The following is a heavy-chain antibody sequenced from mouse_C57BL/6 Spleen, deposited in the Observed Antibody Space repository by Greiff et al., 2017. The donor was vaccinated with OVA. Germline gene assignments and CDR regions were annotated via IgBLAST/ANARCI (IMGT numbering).Heavy chain of an antibody. CDR2: ISYDGSN. V-gene: IGHV3-6*01. J-gene: IGHJ3*01. D-gene: IGHD3-3*01. Sequence: EVQLVESGPGLVKPSQSLSLTCSVTGYSITSGYYWNWIRQFPGNKLEWMGYISYDGSNNYNPSLKNRISITRDTSKNQFFLKLNSVTTEDTATYYCAREGTGFAYWGQGTLVTVSA. CDR3: AREGTGFAY. CDR1: GYSITSGYY.